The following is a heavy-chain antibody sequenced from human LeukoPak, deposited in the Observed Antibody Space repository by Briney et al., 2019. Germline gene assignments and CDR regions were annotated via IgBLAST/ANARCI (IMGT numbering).Heavy chain of an antibody. D-gene: IGHD6-19*01. V-gene: IGHV3-21*01. J-gene: IGHJ3*02. CDR2: ISSSSSYI. CDR3: ARGPPYKQWLARGAFDI. CDR1: GFTFSSYS. Sequence: PGGSLRLSCAASGFTFSSYSMNWVRQAPGKGLEWVSSISSSSSYIYYADSVKGRFTISRDNAKNSLYLQMNSLRAEDTAVYYCARGPPYKQWLARGAFDIWGQGTMVTVSS.